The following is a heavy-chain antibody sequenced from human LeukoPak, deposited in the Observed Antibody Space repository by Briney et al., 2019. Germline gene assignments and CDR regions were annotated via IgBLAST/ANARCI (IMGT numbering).Heavy chain of an antibody. CDR3: ARGGLVRGVIITKRYYFDY. J-gene: IGHJ4*02. D-gene: IGHD3-10*02. Sequence: SETLSLTCAVSGGSFSGYYWSWIRQPPGKGLEWIGEINHSGSTNYNPSLKSRVTISVDTSKNQFSLKLSSVTAADTAVYYCARGGLVRGVIITKRYYFDYWGQGTLVTVSS. CDR2: INHSGST. CDR1: GGSFSGYY. V-gene: IGHV4-34*01.